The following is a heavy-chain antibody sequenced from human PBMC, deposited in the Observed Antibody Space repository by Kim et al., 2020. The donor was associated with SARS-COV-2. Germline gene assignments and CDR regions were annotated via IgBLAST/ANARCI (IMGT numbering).Heavy chain of an antibody. CDR1: RGSFSGYY. J-gene: IGHJ5*02. CDR2: INHSGST. V-gene: IGHV4-34*01. D-gene: IGHD6-13*01. Sequence: SETLSLTCAVYRGSFSGYYWSWIRQPPGKGLEWIGEINHSGSTNYNPSLKSRVTISVDTSKNQFSLKLSSVTAADTAVYYCARGQGAAAVDVWFDPWGQGTLVTVSS. CDR3: ARGQGAAAVDVWFDP.